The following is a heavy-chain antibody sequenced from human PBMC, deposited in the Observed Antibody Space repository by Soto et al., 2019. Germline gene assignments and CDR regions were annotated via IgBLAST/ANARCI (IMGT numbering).Heavy chain of an antibody. CDR1: GGSINSGGYY. Sequence: SETLSLTCTVSGGSINSGGYYWTWIRQHPGQGLEWSGYIFYSGSTYNNPSLKSRLTISVDTSKNQFSLKLSSVTAADTAVYYCARDFSSRYFDSWGQGIPVTVSS. CDR3: ARDFSSRYFDS. CDR2: IFYSGST. D-gene: IGHD6-13*01. V-gene: IGHV4-31*03. J-gene: IGHJ4*02.